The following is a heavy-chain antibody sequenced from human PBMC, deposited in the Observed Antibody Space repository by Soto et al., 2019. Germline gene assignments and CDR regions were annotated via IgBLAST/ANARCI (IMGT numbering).Heavy chain of an antibody. CDR2: IYHSGST. CDR3: ASVSYFNAFDY. Sequence: SETLSLTCTVSGGSISSYYWSWIRQHPGKGLEWIGYIYHSGSTYYNPSLKSRVTISVDRSKNQFSLKLSSVTAADTAVDYCASVSYFNAFDYWGQGTLVTVSS. V-gene: IGHV4-59*04. J-gene: IGHJ4*02. CDR1: GGSISSYY. D-gene: IGHD3-9*01.